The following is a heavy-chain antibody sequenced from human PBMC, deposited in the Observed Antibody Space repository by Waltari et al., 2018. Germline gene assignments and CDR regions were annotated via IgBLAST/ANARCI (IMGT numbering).Heavy chain of an antibody. D-gene: IGHD3-3*01. Sequence: DVQLVESGGGPVKPGESLRLSCVASGFTFSSYSMNWVRQAPGKGREWIDSISSGGTYICNADTVKGRLTISRDDAKNSLFMQMNSLRDEDTAVYYCGRDWSGWDTWGQGTLVTVSS. J-gene: IGHJ5*02. CDR3: GRDWSGWDT. V-gene: IGHV3-21*01. CDR2: ISSGGTYI. CDR1: GFTFSSYS.